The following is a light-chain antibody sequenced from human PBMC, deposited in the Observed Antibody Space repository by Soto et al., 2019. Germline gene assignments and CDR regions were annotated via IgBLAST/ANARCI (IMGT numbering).Light chain of an antibody. CDR3: QTWGTGIWV. Sequence: QSVLTQSPSASASLGASGKLTWTLSSGHSSYAIAWHQQQPEKGPRYLMKLNSDGSHSKGDGIPDRFSGSSSGAERYLTISSLQSEDEADYYCQTWGTGIWVFGGGTKLTVL. V-gene: IGLV4-69*01. CDR2: LNSDGSH. CDR1: SGHSSYA. J-gene: IGLJ3*02.